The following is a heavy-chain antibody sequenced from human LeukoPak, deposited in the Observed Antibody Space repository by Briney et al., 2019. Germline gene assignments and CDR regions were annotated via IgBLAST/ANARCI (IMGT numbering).Heavy chain of an antibody. D-gene: IGHD6-13*01. J-gene: IGHJ2*01. CDR2: VHYNGNT. CDR1: GGSISNYY. CDR3: ARMIAAAGTEYFDL. V-gene: IGHV4-59*01. Sequence: SETLSLTCIVSGGSISNYYWSWIRQPPRKGLGWIGYVHYNGNTNYNPSLKSRVTISVDTSKNQFSLKLNSVTATDTAVYYCARMIAAAGTEYFDLWGRGTLVTVSS.